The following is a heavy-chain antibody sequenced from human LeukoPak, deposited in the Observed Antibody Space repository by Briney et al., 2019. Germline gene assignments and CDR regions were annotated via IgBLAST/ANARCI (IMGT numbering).Heavy chain of an antibody. J-gene: IGHJ4*02. CDR2: ISYDGSNK. Sequence: GGSLRLSCAASGFTFSSYSMNWVRQAPGKGLEWVAVISYDGSNKYYADSVKGRFTISRDNSKNTLYLQMNSLRAEDTAVYYCAKAPRGSLHFDYWGQGTLVTVSS. CDR3: AKAPRGSLHFDY. V-gene: IGHV3-30*18. D-gene: IGHD1-26*01. CDR1: GFTFSSYS.